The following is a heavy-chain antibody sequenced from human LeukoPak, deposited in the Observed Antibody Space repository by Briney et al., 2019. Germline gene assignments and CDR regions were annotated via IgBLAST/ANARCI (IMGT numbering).Heavy chain of an antibody. CDR1: GYTFTSYD. D-gene: IGHD3-22*01. Sequence: ASVKVSCKASGYTFTSYDINWVRQAPGQGLEWMGWMNPNSGNTGYAQKFQGRVTMTRNTSISTAYMELSSLRSEDTAVYYCARGGYYYDSGGYSADFDYWGQGTLVTVSS. V-gene: IGHV1-8*01. CDR3: ARGGYYYDSGGYSADFDY. J-gene: IGHJ4*02. CDR2: MNPNSGNT.